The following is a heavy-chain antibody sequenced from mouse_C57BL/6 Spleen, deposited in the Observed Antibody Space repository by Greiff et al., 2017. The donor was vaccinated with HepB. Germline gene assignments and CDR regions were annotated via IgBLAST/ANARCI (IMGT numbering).Heavy chain of an antibody. CDR2: IYPGDGDT. CDR1: GYAFSSYW. CDR3: ARLPYYSNQPPFAY. D-gene: IGHD2-5*01. J-gene: IGHJ3*01. V-gene: IGHV1-80*01. Sequence: VQLQQSGAELVKPGASVKISCKASGYAFSSYWMNWVKQRPGKGLEWIGQIYPGDGDTNYNGKFKGKATLTADKSSSTAYMQLSSLTSEESAVYFCARLPYYSNQPPFAYWGQGTLVTVSA.